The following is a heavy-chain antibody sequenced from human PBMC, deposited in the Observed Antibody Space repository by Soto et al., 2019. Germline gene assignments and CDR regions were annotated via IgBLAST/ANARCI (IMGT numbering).Heavy chain of an antibody. J-gene: IGHJ4*02. CDR2: MDYSGST. V-gene: IGHV4-39*01. Sequence: QVLLQESGPGLVKPSETLSLTCTVSGGSISASSYYWGWIRQPPGKGLEWIGSMDYSGSTYYNPSLKSRVTISVDTAKNQFSLKHSSLTAADTAVHYCARRQWLRIFDGWGQGTLVTVAS. CDR1: GGSISASSYY. D-gene: IGHD5-12*01. CDR3: ARRQWLRIFDG.